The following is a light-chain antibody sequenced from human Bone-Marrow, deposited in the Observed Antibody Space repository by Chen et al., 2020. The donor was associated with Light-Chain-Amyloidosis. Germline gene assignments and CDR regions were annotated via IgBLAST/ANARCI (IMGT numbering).Light chain of an antibody. CDR3: QQYNNWPLFS. J-gene: IGKJ3*01. Sequence: EIVMTQSPATLSVSPGERVTLSCSASQIVSNKLAWYQQKPGQAPRLLIFAASTRAAVIPARFSGSGSGTEFTLTISSLQSEDFAVYYFQQYNNWPLFSFGPGTKVDIK. CDR1: QIVSNK. CDR2: AAS. V-gene: IGKV3D-15*01.